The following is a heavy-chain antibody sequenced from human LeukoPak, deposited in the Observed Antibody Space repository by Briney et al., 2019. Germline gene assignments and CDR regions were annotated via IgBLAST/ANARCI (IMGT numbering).Heavy chain of an antibody. CDR3: ARSTSYWYFDL. V-gene: IGHV4-59*08. Sequence: SETLSLTCTVSGGSISSYYWSWIRQPPGKGLEWIGYIYYSGSTNYNPSLKSRVTIPVDTSKNQFSLKLSSVTAADTAAYYCARSTSYWYFDLWGRGTLVTVSS. CDR2: IYYSGST. CDR1: GGSISSYY. J-gene: IGHJ2*01. D-gene: IGHD5/OR15-5a*01.